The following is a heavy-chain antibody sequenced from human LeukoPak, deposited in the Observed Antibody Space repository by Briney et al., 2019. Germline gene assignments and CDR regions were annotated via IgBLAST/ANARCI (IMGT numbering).Heavy chain of an antibody. CDR3: ARERARDMTTVSRGWFDP. D-gene: IGHD4-17*01. CDR1: GGSISSGDYY. CDR2: IYYSGST. J-gene: IGHJ5*02. Sequence: PWETLSLTCTVSGGSISSGDYYWSWIRQPPGKGREWIGYIYYSGSTYYNPSLKSRVTISVDTSKNQFSLKLSSVTAADTAVYYCARERARDMTTVSRGWFDPWGQGTLVTVSS. V-gene: IGHV4-30-4*08.